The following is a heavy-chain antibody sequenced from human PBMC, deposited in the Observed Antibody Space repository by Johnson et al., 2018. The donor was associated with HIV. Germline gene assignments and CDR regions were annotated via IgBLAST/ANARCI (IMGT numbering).Heavy chain of an antibody. V-gene: IGHV3-30*03. CDR2: ISHDGTNN. CDR3: ARGRASWELYDAFEI. CDR1: GFTFSIYD. D-gene: IGHD1-26*01. J-gene: IGHJ3*02. Sequence: QVQLVESGGGVVQPGGSLRLSCAASGFTFSIYDIHWVRQAPGKGLEWVAMISHDGTNNFYADSVKGRFTISRDNSKNTLYLQMSSLRAGDTAVYYCARGRASWELYDAFEIWGQGTMVIVSS.